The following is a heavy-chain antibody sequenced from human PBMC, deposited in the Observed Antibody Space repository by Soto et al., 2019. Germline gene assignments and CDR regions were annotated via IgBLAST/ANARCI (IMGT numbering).Heavy chain of an antibody. CDR3: ARVAYDSYYYYYGMDV. V-gene: IGHV4-30-4*01. J-gene: IGHJ6*02. CDR1: GGSISSGDYY. Sequence: PSETLSLTCTVSGGSISSGDYYWSWIRQPPGKGLEWIGYIYYSGSTYYNPSLKSRVTISVDTSKNQFSLKLSSVTAADTAVYYCARVAYDSYYYYYGMDVWGQGTTVTVSS. D-gene: IGHD3-3*01. CDR2: IYYSGST.